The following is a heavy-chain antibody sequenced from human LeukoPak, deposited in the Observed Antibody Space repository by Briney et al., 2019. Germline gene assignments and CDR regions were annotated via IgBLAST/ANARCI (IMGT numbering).Heavy chain of an antibody. CDR3: ARDPYDILIGPYFDY. D-gene: IGHD3-9*01. Sequence: PGGSLRLSCAASGFTFSNYGMHWVRQAPGKGLEWVSAISGSGGSTNYADSVKGRFTISRDNAKNTLYLQMNSLRAEDTAVYYCARDPYDILIGPYFDYWGQGTLVTVSS. J-gene: IGHJ4*02. CDR1: GFTFSNYG. CDR2: ISGSGGST. V-gene: IGHV3-74*01.